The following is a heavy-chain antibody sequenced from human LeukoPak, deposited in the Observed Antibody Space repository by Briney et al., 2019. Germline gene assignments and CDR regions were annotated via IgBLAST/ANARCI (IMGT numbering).Heavy chain of an antibody. Sequence: PSETLSLTCTVSGGSISSYYWSWIRQPPGKGLEWIAYIYYSGSTNYNPSLKSRVTISVDTSKNQFSLKLSSVTAADTAVYYCAGKEGGVNNWFDRWGQGTLVTVSS. J-gene: IGHJ5*02. D-gene: IGHD2-21*01. CDR3: AGKEGGVNNWFDR. V-gene: IGHV4-59*08. CDR1: GGSISSYY. CDR2: IYYSGST.